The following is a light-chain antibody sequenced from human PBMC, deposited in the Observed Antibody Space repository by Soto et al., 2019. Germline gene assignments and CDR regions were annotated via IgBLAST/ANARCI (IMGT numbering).Light chain of an antibody. J-gene: IGLJ1*01. Sequence: QSALTQPASVSGSPGQSITISCTGTSSDVGGYNYVSWYQQYPGKVPKLMIYEVYNRPSGVSSRFSGSKSVNTASLTISGLQAEDEADYYCSSYTSSSIYVFGTGTQLTVL. CDR1: SSDVGGYNY. V-gene: IGLV2-14*01. CDR3: SSYTSSSIYV. CDR2: EVY.